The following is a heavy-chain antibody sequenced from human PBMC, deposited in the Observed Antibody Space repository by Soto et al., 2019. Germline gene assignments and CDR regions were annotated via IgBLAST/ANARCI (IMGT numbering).Heavy chain of an antibody. CDR2: IYYSGST. CDR1: VGSVISGSYY. CDR3: ARMVRGALGSFDY. D-gene: IGHD3-10*01. Sequence: SQTLSLTCTFSVGSVISGSYYWSWIRQPPGKGLEWIGYIYYSGSTNYNPSLKSRVTISVDTSKNQFSLKLSSVTAADTAVYYCARMVRGALGSFDYWGQGTLVTVSS. V-gene: IGHV4-61*01. J-gene: IGHJ4*02.